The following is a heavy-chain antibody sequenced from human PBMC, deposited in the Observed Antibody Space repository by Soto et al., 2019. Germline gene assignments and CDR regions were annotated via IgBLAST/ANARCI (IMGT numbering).Heavy chain of an antibody. Sequence: QAQMVQSGAEVKKPGASVKVSCKTSGYTFTSYGISWVRQAPGQGLEWMGWISAYNGNKNYAQKVQGRVTMTTDTSTSTAYIELRSLRSDDTAVYYCARGLHNDYSNYWGSSYGMDVWGQGTTVTVSS. CDR3: ARGLHNDYSNYWGSSYGMDV. D-gene: IGHD4-4*01. CDR2: ISAYNGNK. J-gene: IGHJ6*02. CDR1: GYTFTSYG. V-gene: IGHV1-18*01.